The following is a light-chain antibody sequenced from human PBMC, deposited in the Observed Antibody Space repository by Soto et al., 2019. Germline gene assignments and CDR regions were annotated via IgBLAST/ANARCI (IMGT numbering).Light chain of an antibody. J-gene: IGLJ1*01. CDR2: EVS. V-gene: IGLV2-8*01. Sequence: QSALTQPPSASGSAGQSVTISCTGTSSDVGGYNYVSWYQQHPGKAPKLVISEVSQRPSGVPDRFSGSKSGNTASLTVSGLQVEDEADYYCCSYAGSTSDVFGTGTKVTVL. CDR3: CSYAGSTSDV. CDR1: SSDVGGYNY.